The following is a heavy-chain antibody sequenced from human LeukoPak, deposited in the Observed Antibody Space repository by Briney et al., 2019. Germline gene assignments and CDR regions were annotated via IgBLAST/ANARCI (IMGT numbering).Heavy chain of an antibody. CDR3: ARARVVHYYFRSGLHWYFDV. CDR1: GFSISSGHY. V-gene: IGHV4-38-2*01. D-gene: IGHD3-3*01. CDR2: ISHSGNT. Sequence: SETLSLTCAVSGFSISSGHYWAWIRQSPGKGLEWIGTISHSGNTYYNSSLKSRLAVSVDTSRNHFSLNLSSLTAADTAVYHCARARVVHYYFRSGLHWYFDVWGRGTLVTVSS. J-gene: IGHJ2*01.